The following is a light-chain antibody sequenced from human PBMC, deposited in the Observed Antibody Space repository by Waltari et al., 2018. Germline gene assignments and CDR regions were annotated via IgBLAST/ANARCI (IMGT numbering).Light chain of an antibody. J-gene: IGLJ1*01. CDR1: SSDAGGYNY. Sequence: QSALTQPASVSGSPGQSITISCTGTSSDAGGYNYVSWYQQHPGKAPKLMIYDVSKRPSGVSNRFSGSKSGNTASLTISGLQAEDEADYYCSSYTSSSKVFGTGTKVTVL. CDR3: SSYTSSSKV. V-gene: IGLV2-14*01. CDR2: DVS.